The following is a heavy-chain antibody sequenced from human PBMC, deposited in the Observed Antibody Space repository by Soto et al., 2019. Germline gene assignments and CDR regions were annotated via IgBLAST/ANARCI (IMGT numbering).Heavy chain of an antibody. V-gene: IGHV3-33*01. CDR1: GFTFSTYG. CDR2: SSYDGSRA. J-gene: IGHJ6*03. D-gene: IGHD1-1*01. CDR3: AREGYGESSYYYFYMDF. Sequence: QVQLVESGGGVVQPGRSLRLSCAASGFTFSTYGMHWVRQAPGKGLEWLALSSYDGSRAYYGDSAKGRFTISRDNSKNTLYLQLNSLTAEDAAVYYCAREGYGESSYYYFYMDFWGKGTTVTVSS.